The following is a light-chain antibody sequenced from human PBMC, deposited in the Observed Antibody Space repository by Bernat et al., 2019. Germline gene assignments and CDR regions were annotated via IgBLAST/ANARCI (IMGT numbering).Light chain of an antibody. CDR1: TSNIGADYD. J-gene: IGLJ3*02. CDR2: GNN. V-gene: IGLV1-40*01. CDR3: QSYDSSLSGRV. Sequence: QSVLTQPPSVSGAPGQRITIPCTGSTSNIGADYDVHWYQQFPGKAPKLLIYGNNNRPSGVPDRFSGAKSGSSASLAITGLQPKDEAEYYCQSYDSSLSGRVFGGGTKLTVL.